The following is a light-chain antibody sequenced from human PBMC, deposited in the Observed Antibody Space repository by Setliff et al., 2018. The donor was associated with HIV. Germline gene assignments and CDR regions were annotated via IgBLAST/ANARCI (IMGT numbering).Light chain of an antibody. CDR3: TSYAGSNNLGV. V-gene: IGLV2-8*01. Sequence: QSVLTQPPSASGSPGQSVTLSCTGTSSDVGGYNYVSWYQQHPGKAPKLMIYEVSKRPSGVPDRFSGSKSGNTASLTVSGLQAEDEADYYCTSYAGSNNLGVFGTGTKV. CDR1: SSDVGGYNY. CDR2: EVS. J-gene: IGLJ1*01.